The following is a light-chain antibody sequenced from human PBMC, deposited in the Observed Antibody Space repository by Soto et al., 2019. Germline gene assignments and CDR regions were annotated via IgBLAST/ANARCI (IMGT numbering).Light chain of an antibody. CDR1: QILVHSDGNTY. J-gene: IGKJ4*01. V-gene: IGKV2-24*01. CDR3: MQTTQFPLT. Sequence: DIVLTQTPLSSPVTLGQPASISCRSSQILVHSDGNTYLNWLQQRPGQPPRLLIYEVSNRFSGVPDRFSGSGAGTDFTLEISRVEAEDVGVYYCMQTTQFPLTFGGGTKVEIK. CDR2: EVS.